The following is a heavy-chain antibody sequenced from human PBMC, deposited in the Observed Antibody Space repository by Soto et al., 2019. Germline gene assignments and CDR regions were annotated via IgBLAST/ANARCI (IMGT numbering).Heavy chain of an antibody. V-gene: IGHV4-61*01. CDR2: IYYSGST. CDR1: GGSVSSSSYY. CDR3: AREYGGSSSFDY. J-gene: IGHJ4*02. D-gene: IGHD6-25*01. Sequence: SETLSLTCTVSGGSVSSSSYYWSWIRQPPGKGLEWIGYIYYSGSTNYNPSLKSRVTISVDTSKNQFSLKLSSVTAADTAVYYCAREYGGSSSFDYWGQGTLVTVSS.